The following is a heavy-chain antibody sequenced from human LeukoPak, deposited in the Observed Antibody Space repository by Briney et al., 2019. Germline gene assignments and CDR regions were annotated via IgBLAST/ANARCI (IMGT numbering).Heavy chain of an antibody. V-gene: IGHV3-21*01. Sequence: GGSLRLSCAASGFTFSSYNMNWVRQAPGKGLEWVSFISTSSSYIYYADSLKGRFTLSRDNAKNSLYLQMNSLRAEDTAVYYCARELRFLEWLNKRDWFDPWGQGTLVTVSS. CDR3: ARELRFLEWLNKRDWFDP. CDR2: ISTSSSYI. CDR1: GFTFSSYN. J-gene: IGHJ5*02. D-gene: IGHD3-3*01.